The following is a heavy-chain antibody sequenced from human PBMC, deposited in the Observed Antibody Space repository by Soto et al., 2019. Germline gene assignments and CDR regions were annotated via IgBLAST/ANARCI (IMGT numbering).Heavy chain of an antibody. D-gene: IGHD5-12*01. Sequence: GASVKVSCKASGGTFSSYAISWVRQAPGQGLEWMGGIIPIFGTANYAQKFQGRVTITADESTSTAYMELSSLRSEDTAVYYCARDRKMATIQYYYYYGMDVWGQGTTVTVSS. CDR3: ARDRKMATIQYYYYYGMDV. CDR2: IIPIFGTA. V-gene: IGHV1-69*13. CDR1: GGTFSSYA. J-gene: IGHJ6*02.